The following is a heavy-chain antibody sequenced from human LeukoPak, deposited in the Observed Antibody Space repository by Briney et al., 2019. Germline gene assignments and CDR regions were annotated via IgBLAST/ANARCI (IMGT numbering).Heavy chain of an antibody. J-gene: IGHJ6*02. V-gene: IGHV3-7*01. CDR3: ARDAEQWLVGFNLYYYYGMDV. CDR1: EFTFSNYW. D-gene: IGHD6-19*01. Sequence: GGSLRLSCTASEFTFSNYWMTWVRQAPGKGLEWVANIKQDGSERYYVDSVKGRFTISRDNAKNSLYLQMNSLRAEDTAVYYCARDAEQWLVGFNLYYYYGMDVWGQGTTVTVSS. CDR2: IKQDGSER.